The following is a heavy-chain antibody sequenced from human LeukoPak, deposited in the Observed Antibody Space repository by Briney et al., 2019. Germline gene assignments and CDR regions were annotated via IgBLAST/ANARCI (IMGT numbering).Heavy chain of an antibody. CDR3: ARYARLPDS. CDR1: GFRFSDSY. Sequence: GGSLRLSCAASGFRFSDSYMIWIRQAPGKGLECVVYIGPTTSIVYADSVRGRFTISRDNAKNSLFLQMNSLRAEDTAVYYCARYARLPDSWGQGTLVTVSS. CDR2: IGPTTSIV. D-gene: IGHD6-25*01. J-gene: IGHJ4*02. V-gene: IGHV3-11*01.